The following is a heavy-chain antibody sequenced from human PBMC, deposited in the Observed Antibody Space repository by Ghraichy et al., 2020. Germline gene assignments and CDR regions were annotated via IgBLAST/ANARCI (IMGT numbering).Heavy chain of an antibody. CDR1: GGTFSSYA. D-gene: IGHD3-22*01. CDR3: AREGSHYYDSSGYYPT. Sequence: SVKVSCKASGGTFSSYAISWVRQAPGQGLEWMGGIIPIFGTPNYAQKFQGRVTITADESKSTAYMELSSLRSEDTAMYYCAREGSHYYDSSGYYPTWGQGTLVTVSS. V-gene: IGHV1-69*13. CDR2: IIPIFGTP. J-gene: IGHJ5*02.